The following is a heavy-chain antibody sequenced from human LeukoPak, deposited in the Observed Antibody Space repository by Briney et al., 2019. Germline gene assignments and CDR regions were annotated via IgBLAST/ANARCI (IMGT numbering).Heavy chain of an antibody. CDR3: AKAEGGYYYYGMDV. J-gene: IGHJ6*02. CDR2: ISYDGSNK. D-gene: IGHD1-14*01. CDR1: GFTFSSYG. Sequence: PGGSLRLSCAASGFTFSSYGMYWVRQAPGKGLEWVAVISYDGSNKYYADSVQGRFTISRDNSKNTLYLQMNSLRAEDTAVYYCAKAEGGYYYYGMDVWGQGTTVTVSS. V-gene: IGHV3-30*18.